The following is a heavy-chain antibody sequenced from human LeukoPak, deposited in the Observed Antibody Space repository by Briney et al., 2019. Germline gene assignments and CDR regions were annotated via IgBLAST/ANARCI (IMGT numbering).Heavy chain of an antibody. CDR1: GYTLTSYY. Sequence: ASVKVSCKASGYTLTSYYMHWVRQAPGQRLEWMGWINAGNGNTKYSQKFQGRVTITRDTSASTAYMELSSLRSEDTAVYYCARLYSSSWYGELVFDYWGQGTLVTVSS. CDR2: INAGNGNT. J-gene: IGHJ4*02. V-gene: IGHV1-3*01. CDR3: ARLYSSSWYGELVFDY. D-gene: IGHD6-13*01.